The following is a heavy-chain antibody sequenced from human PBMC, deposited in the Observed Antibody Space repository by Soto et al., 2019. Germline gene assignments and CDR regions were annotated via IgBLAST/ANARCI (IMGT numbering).Heavy chain of an antibody. CDR2: IIPIFGTA. CDR1: GGTFSSYA. J-gene: IGHJ4*02. V-gene: IGHV1-69*13. Sequence: GASVKVSCKASGGTFSSYAISWVRQAPGQGLEWMGGIIPIFGTANYAQKFQGRVTITADESTSTAYMELSSLRSEDTAVYYCARNVYYYDSSGYPMKETYFDYWGQGTLVTVSS. D-gene: IGHD3-22*01. CDR3: ARNVYYYDSSGYPMKETYFDY.